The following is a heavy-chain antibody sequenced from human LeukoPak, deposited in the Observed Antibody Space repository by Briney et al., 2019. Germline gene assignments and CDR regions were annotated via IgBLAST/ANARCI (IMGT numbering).Heavy chain of an antibody. CDR3: AREARGTRAAFDI. CDR1: GFTLSYYW. CDR2: IQEDGSNK. D-gene: IGHD1-1*01. J-gene: IGHJ3*02. Sequence: PGGSLRLSCAASGFTLSYYWMSWVRQAPGKGLEWVAYIQEDGSNKYYVGSVKGRFTISRDNAKNSVYLQMNSLRAEDTAVYYCAREARGTRAAFDIWGQGTVVTVS. V-gene: IGHV3-7*01.